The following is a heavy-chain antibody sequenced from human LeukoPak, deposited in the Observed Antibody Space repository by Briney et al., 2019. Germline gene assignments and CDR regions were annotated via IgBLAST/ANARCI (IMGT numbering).Heavy chain of an antibody. D-gene: IGHD1-14*01. Sequence: QPGRSLRLSCAASGFTFRNYGMHWVRQAPGKGLEWVAVVWYDGGNKFYTDSVKGRFTASRDNFKNTLYLQMNSLRVEDTAVYYCARGLNLPDALDIWGQGTTVTVSS. CDR1: GFTFRNYG. V-gene: IGHV3-33*01. CDR2: VWYDGGNK. J-gene: IGHJ3*02. CDR3: ARGLNLPDALDI.